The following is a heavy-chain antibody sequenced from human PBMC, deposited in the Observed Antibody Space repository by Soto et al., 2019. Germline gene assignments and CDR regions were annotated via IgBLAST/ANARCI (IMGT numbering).Heavy chain of an antibody. D-gene: IGHD5-12*01. CDR1: CDSISSLY. CDR2: IYYSGST. J-gene: IGHJ5*02. CDR3: ARGYDWFDP. V-gene: IGHV4-59*11. Sequence: PSETLSLPCSVFCDSISSLYWRWIRQPPGKGLEWIGYIYYSGSTNYNPSLKSRVTISLDTSKNQFSLKVSSVTAADTAVYYCARGYDWFDPWGQGTLVTVSS.